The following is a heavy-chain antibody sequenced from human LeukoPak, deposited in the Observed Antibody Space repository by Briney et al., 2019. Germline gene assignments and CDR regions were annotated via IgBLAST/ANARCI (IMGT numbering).Heavy chain of an antibody. CDR1: GFTFSSYS. Sequence: PGGSLRLFCAASGFTFSSYSMNWVRQAPGKGLEWVSSINRSSSEKYYADSVKGRFTISRDNAKNSLYLQMNSLRAEDTAVYYFVRGANFGVLSWFDPWGQGTLVTVSS. V-gene: IGHV3-21*01. CDR2: INRSSSEK. D-gene: IGHD3-3*01. J-gene: IGHJ5*02. CDR3: VRGANFGVLSWFDP.